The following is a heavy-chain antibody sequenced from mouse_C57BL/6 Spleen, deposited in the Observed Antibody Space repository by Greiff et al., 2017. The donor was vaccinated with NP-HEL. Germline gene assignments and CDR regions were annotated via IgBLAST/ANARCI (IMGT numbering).Heavy chain of an antibody. Sequence: QVQLKESGPELVKPGASVKISCKASGYAFSSSWMNWVKQRPGKGLEWIGRIYPGDGDTNYNGKFKGKATLTADKSSSTAYMQLSSLTSEDSAVYFCARWHYSGFDYWGQGTTLTVSS. J-gene: IGHJ2*01. V-gene: IGHV1-82*01. D-gene: IGHD2-12*01. CDR2: IYPGDGDT. CDR3: ARWHYSGFDY. CDR1: GYAFSSSW.